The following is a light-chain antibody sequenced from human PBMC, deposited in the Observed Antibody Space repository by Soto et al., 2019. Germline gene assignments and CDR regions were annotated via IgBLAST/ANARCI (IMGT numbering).Light chain of an antibody. V-gene: IGLV1-40*01. CDR1: SSNIGGGYD. J-gene: IGLJ1*01. CDR2: GKN. Sequence: QSVLTQPPSLSEAPGQRVTISCTGSSSNIGGGYDVHWFQQLPGTAPKLLFYGKNNRPSGVPDRFSGSTSGTSASLAITGLQTEDEAIYYCQSYDASLSGYVFGTGTKVTVL. CDR3: QSYDASLSGYV.